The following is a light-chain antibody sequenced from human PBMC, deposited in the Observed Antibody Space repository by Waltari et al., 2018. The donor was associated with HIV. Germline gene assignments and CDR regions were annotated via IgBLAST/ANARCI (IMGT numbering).Light chain of an antibody. V-gene: IGLV2-14*03. CDR3: NSYTSTTTRWL. CDR1: SRHVGGYHY. CDR2: DVG. Sequence: QSALTQPASVSGSPGQSIIISCTGTSRHVGGYHYVSWYQQHPGTAPKLIIFDVGNRPSGVSNRFSGSKSGNTASLTISGLQTEDEADYYCNSYTSTTTRWLFGGGTRLTVL. J-gene: IGLJ3*02.